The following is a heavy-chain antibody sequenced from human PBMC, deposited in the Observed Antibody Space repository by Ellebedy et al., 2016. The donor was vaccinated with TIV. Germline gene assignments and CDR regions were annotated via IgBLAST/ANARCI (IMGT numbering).Heavy chain of an antibody. CDR1: GFTFTSYS. D-gene: IGHD1-26*01. CDR2: ISSTGYYI. V-gene: IGHV3-21*01. CDR3: ARSGELDS. Sequence: GESLKISCAASGFTFTSYSMNWVRQAPGKGLEWVSSISSTGYYIYYADSVKGRVTISRDDAMSSLFLQMNSLSAEDTAVYYCARSGELDSWGQGTLVTVSS. J-gene: IGHJ4*02.